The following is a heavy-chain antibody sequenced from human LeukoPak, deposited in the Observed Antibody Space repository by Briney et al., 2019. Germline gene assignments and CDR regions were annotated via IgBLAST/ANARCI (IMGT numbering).Heavy chain of an antibody. V-gene: IGHV1-18*04. CDR3: ARVDILSGFYTYFVY. J-gene: IGHJ4*02. CDR1: GYAFTSYG. D-gene: IGHD3-9*01. Sequence: ASVKVSCKASGYAFTSYGISWVRQAPGQGLEWMGWIIAYNDNTNYAQKLQGIVTMTTDTSTSTAYMELRSLGSDDTAVYYCARVDILSGFYTYFVYWGQRPLLTVSS. CDR2: IIAYNDNT.